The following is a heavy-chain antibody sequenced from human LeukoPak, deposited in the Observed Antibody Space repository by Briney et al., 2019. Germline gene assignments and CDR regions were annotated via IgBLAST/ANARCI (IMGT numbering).Heavy chain of an antibody. D-gene: IGHD3-22*01. Sequence: PSETLSLTCTVSGGSISSYYWSWIRQPPGKGLEWIGYIYYSGSTNYNPSLKSRVTISVDTSKNQFSLKLSSVTAADTAVYYCARGYYDSSGYYFPYYFDYWGQGTLVTVSS. CDR1: GGSISSYY. V-gene: IGHV4-59*01. CDR2: IYYSGST. J-gene: IGHJ4*02. CDR3: ARGYYDSSGYYFPYYFDY.